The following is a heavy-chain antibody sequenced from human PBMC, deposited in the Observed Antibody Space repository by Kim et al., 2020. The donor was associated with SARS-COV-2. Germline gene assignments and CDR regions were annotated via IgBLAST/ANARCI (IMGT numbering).Heavy chain of an antibody. J-gene: IGHJ4*02. CDR2: ISGDGGST. V-gene: IGHV3-43*02. D-gene: IGHD6-19*01. CDR1: GFTFDDYA. CDR3: AKDRGSGWYGEYFDY. Sequence: GGSLRLSCAASGFTFDDYAMHWVRQAPGKGLEWVSLISGDGGSTYYADSVKGRFTISRDNSKNSLYLQMNSLRTEDTALYYCAKDRGSGWYGEYFDYWGQGTLVTVSS.